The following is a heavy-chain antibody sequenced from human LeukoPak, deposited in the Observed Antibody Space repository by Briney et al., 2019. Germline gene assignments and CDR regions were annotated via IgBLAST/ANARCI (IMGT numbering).Heavy chain of an antibody. CDR1: GFTFDDYA. V-gene: IGHV3-9*01. CDR2: ISWSSGSI. CDR3: AKDSEIAAAGLNFDY. D-gene: IGHD6-13*01. Sequence: GGSLRLSCAASGFTFDDYAMHWVRQAPGKGLEWVSGISWSSGSIGYADSVKGRFTISRDNAKNSLYLQMNSLRAEDTALYYCAKDSEIAAAGLNFDYWGQGTLVTVSS. J-gene: IGHJ4*02.